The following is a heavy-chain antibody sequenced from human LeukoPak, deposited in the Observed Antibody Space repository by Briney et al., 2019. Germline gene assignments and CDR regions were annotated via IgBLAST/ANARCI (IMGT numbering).Heavy chain of an antibody. CDR3: ARDPQDIVVVPAANDAFDI. Sequence: GGSLRLSCAASGFTFSSYAMHWVRQAPGKGLEWVAVISYGGSNKYYADSVKGRFTISRDNSKNTLYLQMNSLRAEDTAVYYCARDPQDIVVVPAANDAFDIWGQGTMVTVSS. V-gene: IGHV3-30-3*01. CDR2: ISYGGSNK. CDR1: GFTFSSYA. J-gene: IGHJ3*02. D-gene: IGHD2-2*01.